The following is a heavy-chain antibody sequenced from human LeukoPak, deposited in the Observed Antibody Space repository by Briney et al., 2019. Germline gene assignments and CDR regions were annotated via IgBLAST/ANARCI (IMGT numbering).Heavy chain of an antibody. Sequence: ASVKVSCKASGYTFTSYYMHWVRQAPGQGLEWMGIINPSGGSTSYAQKFQGRVTMTRDTSISTAYMELSRLRSDDTAVYYCARLVGPIVVVIAMSENWFDPWGQGTLVTVSS. D-gene: IGHD2-21*01. CDR1: GYTFTSYY. J-gene: IGHJ5*02. CDR3: ARLVGPIVVVIAMSENWFDP. V-gene: IGHV1-46*01. CDR2: INPSGGST.